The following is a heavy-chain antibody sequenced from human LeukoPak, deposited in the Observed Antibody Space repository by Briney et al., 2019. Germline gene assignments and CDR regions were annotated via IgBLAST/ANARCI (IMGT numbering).Heavy chain of an antibody. CDR1: GGSISSYY. D-gene: IGHD3-10*01. Sequence: SETLSLTCTVSGGSISSYYWSWIRQPAGKGLEWIGRIYTSGATNYNPSLKSRVTMSIDTSKNQFSLKLSSVTAADTAVYYCARDAKYYYGSRTYFFFEYWGQGTLLTVSS. J-gene: IGHJ4*02. CDR3: ARDAKYYYGSRTYFFFEY. CDR2: IYTSGAT. V-gene: IGHV4-4*07.